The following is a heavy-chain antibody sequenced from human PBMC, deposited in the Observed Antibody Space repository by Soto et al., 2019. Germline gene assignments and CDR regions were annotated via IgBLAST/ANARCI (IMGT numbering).Heavy chain of an antibody. D-gene: IGHD3-10*01. CDR2: ISGYNGNT. CDR1: GYTFTSYG. Sequence: ASVKVSCKASGYTFTSYGISWVRQAPGQGLEWMGWISGYNGNTKYEQKFQGRVTMTTDTFTSTAYMELRSLRSDDTAVYFCAREATMVRGVVIKVESFQHWG. J-gene: IGHJ1*01. V-gene: IGHV1-18*01. CDR3: AREATMVRGVVIKVESFQH.